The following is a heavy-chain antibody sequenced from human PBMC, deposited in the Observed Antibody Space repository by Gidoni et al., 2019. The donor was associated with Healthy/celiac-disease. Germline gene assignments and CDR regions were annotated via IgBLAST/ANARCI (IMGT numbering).Heavy chain of an antibody. CDR3: ARALYDILTGYYSEGGWFDP. D-gene: IGHD3-9*01. CDR1: GYTFTRHG. V-gene: IGHV1-18*04. CDR2: IRAYKGNK. J-gene: IGHJ5*02. Sequence: QVQLVQSGPEVKQPGASAKVSCKDPGYTFTRHGICWVRQAPGQGLEWKGWIRAYKGNKNYAQELQGRVTMTTDTSTSTAYMELRSLRSDDTAVYYCARALYDILTGYYSEGGWFDPWGQGTLVTVSS.